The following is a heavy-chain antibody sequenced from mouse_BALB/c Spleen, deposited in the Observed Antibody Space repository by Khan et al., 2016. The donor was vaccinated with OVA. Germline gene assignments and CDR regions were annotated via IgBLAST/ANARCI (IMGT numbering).Heavy chain of an antibody. CDR1: GFNIKDYY. V-gene: IGHV14-1*02. Sequence: VQLKESGAEFVRPGALVKLSCKTSGFNIKDYYMHWVKQRPEQGLEWIGWIYPDNGNIIYDPKFQGKASITADISSNTAYLQLSSLTSEDTAVYYCTRRSYFSEFDYWDGGTTHTVSS. D-gene: IGHD2-12*01. CDR3: TRRSYFSEFDY. J-gene: IGHJ2*01. CDR2: IYPDNGNI.